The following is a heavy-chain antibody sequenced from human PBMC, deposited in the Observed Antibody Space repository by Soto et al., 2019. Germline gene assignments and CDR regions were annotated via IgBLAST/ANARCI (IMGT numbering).Heavy chain of an antibody. V-gene: IGHV4-39*01. Sequence: QLQLQESGPGLVKPSETLSLTCTVSGGSIFSSSYYWGWIRQPPGKGLEWIGTFYYSGSTYYNPSLKGRVTISVDTSKNQFSLKLTSVTAADTAVYYCARQWGYDAFDIWGQGTLVTVSS. CDR3: ARQWGYDAFDI. CDR2: FYYSGST. J-gene: IGHJ3*02. D-gene: IGHD1-26*01. CDR1: GGSIFSSSYY.